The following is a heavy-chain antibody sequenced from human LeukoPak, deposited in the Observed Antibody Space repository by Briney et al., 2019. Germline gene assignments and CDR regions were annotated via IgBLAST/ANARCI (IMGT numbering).Heavy chain of an antibody. CDR2: ISGSGGST. J-gene: IGHJ4*02. V-gene: IGHV3-23*01. D-gene: IGHD6-13*01. CDR3: AKDISSWYDY. Sequence: GGSLRLSCAASGFTFSSYGMSWVRQAPGKGRAWVSAISGSGGSTFYADSVKGRFTISRDNSKNTLYLQMNSLRAEDTAVYYCAKDISSWYDYWGQGTLVTVSS. CDR1: GFTFSSYG.